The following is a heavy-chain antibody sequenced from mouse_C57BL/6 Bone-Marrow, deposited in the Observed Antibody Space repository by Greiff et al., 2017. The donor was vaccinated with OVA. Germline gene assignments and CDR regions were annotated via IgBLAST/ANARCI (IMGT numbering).Heavy chain of an antibody. CDR2: IYPGDGGT. CDR3: ARHEDGYYASYFYY. Sequence: QVQLQQSGPELVKPGASVKLSCKASGYAFSSSWMNWVKQRPGNGLEWIGRIYPGDGGTNYNGKFKGKATLTADKSSSTAYMQLSSLTSEDSAVYFCARHEDGYYASYFYYWGQGTTLTVSS. D-gene: IGHD2-3*01. CDR1: GYAFSSSW. J-gene: IGHJ2*01. V-gene: IGHV1-82*01.